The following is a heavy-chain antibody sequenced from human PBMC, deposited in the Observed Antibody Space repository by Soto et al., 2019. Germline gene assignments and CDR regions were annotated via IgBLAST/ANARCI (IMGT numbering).Heavy chain of an antibody. V-gene: IGHV4-59*08. CDR3: ARQSQWLVL. D-gene: IGHD6-19*01. CDR2: VHHSGDT. J-gene: IGHJ4*02. Sequence: SGTLSLTCTVCGASISSYFWSWVRQSPGRGLEWIGYVHHSGDTTYNPSLRSRVTMSVDTSKNQFSLKLHSVTAADTAVYYCARQSQWLVLWGQGTQVTVSS. CDR1: GASISSYF.